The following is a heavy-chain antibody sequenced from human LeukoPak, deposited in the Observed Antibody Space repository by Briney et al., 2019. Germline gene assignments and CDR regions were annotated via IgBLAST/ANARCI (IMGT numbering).Heavy chain of an antibody. CDR1: GFIFSDYG. Sequence: GGSLRLSCAASGFIFSDYGMHWVRQAPGKGLEWVAVISYDGNNKYYTDSVKGRFTISRDNAKNSLYLQMNSLRAEDTAVYYCARDGSYDYVWGSYTFDYWGQGTLVTVSS. CDR2: ISYDGNNK. CDR3: ARDGSYDYVWGSYTFDY. V-gene: IGHV3-30*12. J-gene: IGHJ4*02. D-gene: IGHD3-16*01.